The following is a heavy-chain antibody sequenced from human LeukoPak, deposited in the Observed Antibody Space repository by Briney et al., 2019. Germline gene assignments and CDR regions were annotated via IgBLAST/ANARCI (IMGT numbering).Heavy chain of an antibody. V-gene: IGHV4-61*02. J-gene: IGHJ4*02. D-gene: IGHD3-22*01. CDR3: ARVTTGGYYNC. CDR1: GGSISSGSYY. Sequence: SQTLSLTCTVSGGSISSGSYYWSWIRQPAGKGLEWIGRIYTSGSTNYNPPLKSRVTISVGTSKNQFSLKLSSVTAADTAVYYCARVTTGGYYNCWGQGTLVTVSS. CDR2: IYTSGST.